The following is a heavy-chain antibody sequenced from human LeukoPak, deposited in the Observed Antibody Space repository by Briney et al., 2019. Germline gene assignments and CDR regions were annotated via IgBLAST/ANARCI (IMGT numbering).Heavy chain of an antibody. V-gene: IGHV4-61*01. CDR2: IYYSGST. D-gene: IGHD6-19*01. Sequence: PSETLSLTCTVSGGSVSSGSYYWSWIRQPPGKGLEWIGYIYYSGSTNYNPSLKSRVTISVDTSKNQFSLKLSSVTAADTAVYYCARLSRSGWYRGSFDYWGQGTLVTVSS. CDR3: ARLSRSGWYRGSFDY. CDR1: GGSVSSGSYY. J-gene: IGHJ4*02.